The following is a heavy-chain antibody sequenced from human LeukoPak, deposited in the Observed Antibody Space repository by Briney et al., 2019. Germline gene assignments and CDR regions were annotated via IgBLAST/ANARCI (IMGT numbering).Heavy chain of an antibody. CDR3: ASGYSGYQPDY. CDR1: GFTFSSYW. CDR2: IKSDGSTT. Sequence: GGSLRLSCAASGFTFSSYWMHWVRQAPGKGLVWVSRIKSDGSTTTYADSVKGRFTLSRDNAKNSLYLQMNSLRAEDTAVYYCASGYSGYQPDYWGQGTLVTVSS. J-gene: IGHJ4*02. V-gene: IGHV3-74*01. D-gene: IGHD5-12*01.